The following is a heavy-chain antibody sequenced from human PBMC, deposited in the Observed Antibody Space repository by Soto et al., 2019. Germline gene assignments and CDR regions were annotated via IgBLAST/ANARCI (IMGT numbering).Heavy chain of an antibody. CDR3: ARESGYDSYYYYYMDV. Sequence: GASVKVSCKASEYTFTSYDINWVRQATGQGLEWMGWMNPNSGNTGYAQKFQGRVTMTRNTSISTAYMELSSLRSEDTAVYYCARESGYDSYYYYYMDVWGKGTTVTVSS. CDR2: MNPNSGNT. V-gene: IGHV1-8*01. CDR1: EYTFTSYD. D-gene: IGHD5-12*01. J-gene: IGHJ6*03.